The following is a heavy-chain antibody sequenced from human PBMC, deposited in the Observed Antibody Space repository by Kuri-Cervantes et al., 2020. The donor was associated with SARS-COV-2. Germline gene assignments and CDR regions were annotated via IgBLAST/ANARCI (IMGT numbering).Heavy chain of an antibody. J-gene: IGHJ4*02. CDR2: INKGNT. D-gene: IGHD3-22*01. CDR3: ARDWGPYYQDTNGFLLYFDY. V-gene: IGHV1-18*01. CDR1: GYTFTSYG. Sequence: ASVKVSCKASGYTFTSYGIGWVRQAPGQRLQWMGWINKGNTKYAQKFQGRVTMTTDTSTRTAYMELKSLRADDTAMYYCARDWGPYYQDTNGFLLYFDYWGRGTLVTVSS.